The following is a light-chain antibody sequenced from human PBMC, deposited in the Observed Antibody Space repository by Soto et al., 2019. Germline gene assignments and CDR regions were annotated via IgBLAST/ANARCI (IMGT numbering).Light chain of an antibody. J-gene: IGKJ1*01. V-gene: IGKV1-5*01. Sequence: DIQMTQSPSSVSASVGDRVTINCRASQGFSTWLAWYRRKPGRAPKLLIYDASSLESGVPSRFSGSGSGTEFTLTISSLQPDDFATYYCQQYNSYSWTFGQGTKVELK. CDR3: QQYNSYSWT. CDR2: DAS. CDR1: QGFSTW.